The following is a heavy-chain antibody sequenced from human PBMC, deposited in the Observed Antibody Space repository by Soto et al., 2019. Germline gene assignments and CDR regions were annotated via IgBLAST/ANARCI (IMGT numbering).Heavy chain of an antibody. D-gene: IGHD3-16*02. V-gene: IGHV3-30*04. CDR3: ASGYDYVWRSYRYQASFDY. CDR2: ISYDGSNK. Sequence: GGSLRLSCAASGFTFSRYAMHWVRQAPGKGLEWVAVISYDGSNKYYEDSVKGRFTISRDNSKNTLYLQMNSLRAEDTAVYYCASGYDYVWRSYRYQASFDYWGQGTLVTVSS. CDR1: GFTFSRYA. J-gene: IGHJ4*02.